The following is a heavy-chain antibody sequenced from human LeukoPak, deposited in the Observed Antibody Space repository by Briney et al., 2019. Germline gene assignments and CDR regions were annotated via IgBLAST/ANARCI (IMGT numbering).Heavy chain of an antibody. D-gene: IGHD5-24*01. J-gene: IGHJ3*02. CDR1: GASISSSGYY. CDR3: ASHPTNFDAFDI. CDR2: LYYSGST. V-gene: IGHV4-39*01. Sequence: SETLSLTCTVSGASISSSGYYWGWIRQSPGKGLHWIGSLYYSGSTYYDPSLKSRVTISRDTSKNQFSLKLSSVTAADTAVYFCASHPTNFDAFDIWGQGTMVTVSS.